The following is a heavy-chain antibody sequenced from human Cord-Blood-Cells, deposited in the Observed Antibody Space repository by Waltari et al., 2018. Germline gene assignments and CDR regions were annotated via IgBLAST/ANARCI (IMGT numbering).Heavy chain of an antibody. CDR1: GGTFSSYT. J-gene: IGHJ2*01. Sequence: QVQLVQSGAEVKKPGSSVKVSCKASGGTFSSYTISWLRQAPGQGLEWMGRIIPILCIANYAQKFQGRVTITADKSTSTAYMELSSLRSEDTAVYYCARDNSYGDYGAWYFDLWGRGTLVTVSS. CDR2: IIPILCIA. D-gene: IGHD4-17*01. V-gene: IGHV1-69*08. CDR3: ARDNSYGDYGAWYFDL.